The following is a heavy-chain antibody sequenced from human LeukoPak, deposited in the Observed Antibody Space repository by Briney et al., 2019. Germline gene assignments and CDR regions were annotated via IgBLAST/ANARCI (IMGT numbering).Heavy chain of an antibody. CDR3: AKDAYGGATFFYYMDV. Sequence: TGGSLRLSSAGSGFTFDDYAMHWVRQTPGQGLDSVSGISWNSGNIAYADFVGGPLTISRDNAKNSLSLQMNSLSDEDTAVYYCAKDAYGGATFFYYMDVWGKGTTVTVSS. J-gene: IGHJ6*03. CDR1: GFTFDDYA. D-gene: IGHD2/OR15-2a*01. CDR2: ISWNSGNI. V-gene: IGHV3-9*01.